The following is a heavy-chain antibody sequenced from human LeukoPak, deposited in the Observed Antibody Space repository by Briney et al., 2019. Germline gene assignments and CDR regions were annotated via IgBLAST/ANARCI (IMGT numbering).Heavy chain of an antibody. Sequence: SETLSLTCTVSGGSISSYYWSWIRQPPGKGLEWIGYIYYSGSNNYNPSLKSRVTISVDTSKNQFSLKLSSVTAADAAVYYCAAAPPRGYFDLWGRGTLVTVSS. V-gene: IGHV4-59*01. CDR2: IYYSGSN. CDR3: AAAPPRGYFDL. CDR1: GGSISSYY. J-gene: IGHJ2*01.